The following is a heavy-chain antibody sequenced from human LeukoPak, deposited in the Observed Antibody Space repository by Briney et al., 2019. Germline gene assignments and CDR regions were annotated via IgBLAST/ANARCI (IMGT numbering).Heavy chain of an antibody. V-gene: IGHV1-2*04. CDR2: INPNSGGT. CDR3: ARVGHVVPDAFDI. Sequence: GASVKVSCKASGYTFTGYYMHWVRQAPGQGLEWMGWINPNSGGTNYAQKFQGWVTMTRDTSISTAYMELSRLRSDDTAVYYCARVGHVVPDAFDIWGQGTMVTVSS. CDR1: GYTFTGYY. D-gene: IGHD2-2*01. J-gene: IGHJ3*02.